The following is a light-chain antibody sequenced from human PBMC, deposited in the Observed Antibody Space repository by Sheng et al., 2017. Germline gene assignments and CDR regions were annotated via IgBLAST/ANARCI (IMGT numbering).Light chain of an antibody. CDR2: GAT. CDR1: QSVSSN. CDR3: QQYGRTPFT. Sequence: EIVMTQSPATLSVSPGERATLSCRASQSVSSNLAWYQQKPGQAPRLLIYGATNRDTDIPDRFSGSGSGTDFSLTITRLEPEDSAVYYCQQYGRTPFTFGPGTKVDVK. V-gene: IGKV3-20*01. J-gene: IGKJ3*01.